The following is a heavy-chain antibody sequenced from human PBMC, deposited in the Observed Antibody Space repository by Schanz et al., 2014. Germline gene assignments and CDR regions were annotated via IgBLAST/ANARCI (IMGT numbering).Heavy chain of an antibody. D-gene: IGHD4-17*01. Sequence: QVQLQESGPGLVKPSETLSLTCTVSGVSIGGYYWSWIRQPPGKGLEWIGYIFFSGSTTYNPSFNSRVTISVDRSKNQSALNRSSVTAADTAVYYCARDRGMTTSDYYYGMDVWGQGTTVTVSS. V-gene: IGHV4-59*12. J-gene: IGHJ6*02. CDR1: GVSIGGYY. CDR2: IFFSGST. CDR3: ARDRGMTTSDYYYGMDV.